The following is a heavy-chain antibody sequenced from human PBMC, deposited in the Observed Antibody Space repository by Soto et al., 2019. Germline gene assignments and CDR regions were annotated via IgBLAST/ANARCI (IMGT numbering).Heavy chain of an antibody. V-gene: IGHV1-8*01. J-gene: IGHJ5*02. CDR1: GYTFTSYD. CDR3: ARGHTHCSGGSCYFWFDP. D-gene: IGHD2-15*01. CDR2: MNPNSGNT. Sequence: QVQLVQSGAEVKKPGASVKVSCKASGYTFTSYDINWVRQATGQGLEWMGWMNPNSGNTGYAQKFQGRGTMTRNTNKGTGNVEQSRLRSEDTAVYYCARGHTHCSGGSCYFWFDPWGQGTLVTVSS.